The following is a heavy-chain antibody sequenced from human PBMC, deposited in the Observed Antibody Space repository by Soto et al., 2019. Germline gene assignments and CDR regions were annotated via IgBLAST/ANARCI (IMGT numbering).Heavy chain of an antibody. CDR2: IYYSGST. V-gene: IGHV4-39*01. D-gene: IGHD3-10*01. J-gene: IGHJ4*02. Sequence: SETLSLTCTVSGGSISSSSYYWGWIRQPPGKGLEWIGSIYYSGSTYYNPSLKSRVTISVDTSKNQFSLKLSSVTAADTAVYYCARHDYYGSGSYYNHPYYIDYWGQGTLVTVST. CDR1: GGSISSSSYY. CDR3: ARHDYYGSGSYYNHPYYIDY.